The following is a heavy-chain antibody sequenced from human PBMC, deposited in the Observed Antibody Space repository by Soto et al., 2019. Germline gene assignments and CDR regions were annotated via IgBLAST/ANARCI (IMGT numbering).Heavy chain of an antibody. D-gene: IGHD3-22*01. CDR2: IYYSGST. CDR3: AREDDTSGYYSTDAFDI. Sequence: SETLSLTCTVSGGSVSSGTYYWSWIRQPPGKGLEWVGYIYYSGSTNYNPSLKSRVTISVDTSKNQFSLKLSSVTAADTAVYYCAREDDTSGYYSTDAFDIWGQGTMVT. J-gene: IGHJ3*02. CDR1: GGSVSSGTYY. V-gene: IGHV4-61*01.